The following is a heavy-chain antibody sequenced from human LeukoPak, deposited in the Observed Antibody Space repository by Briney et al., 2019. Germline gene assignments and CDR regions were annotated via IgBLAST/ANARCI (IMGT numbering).Heavy chain of an antibody. J-gene: IGHJ4*02. Sequence: GASVKVSCKASGYTFTTYYVHWVRQAPGQGLEWMGIISPSGGSTSYAQKFQGRVTMTRDTSTSTAYMELSSLRSEDTAVYYCARGYKPGYSSGWSIFDYWGQGTPVTVSS. D-gene: IGHD6-19*01. CDR2: ISPSGGST. V-gene: IGHV1-46*01. CDR1: GYTFTTYY. CDR3: ARGYKPGYSSGWSIFDY.